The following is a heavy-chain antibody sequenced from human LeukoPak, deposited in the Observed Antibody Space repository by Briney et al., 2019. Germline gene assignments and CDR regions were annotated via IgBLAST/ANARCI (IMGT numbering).Heavy chain of an antibody. Sequence: GGSLRLSCAASGFTFGDYAMHWVRQAPGKGLEWVSVIYSSGSTYYADSVKGRFTISRDNSKNTLHLQMNTLRAEDTAVYYCASRIATAGSVDYWGQGTLVTVSS. CDR2: IYSSGST. J-gene: IGHJ4*02. V-gene: IGHV3-53*01. CDR1: GFTFGDYA. D-gene: IGHD6-13*01. CDR3: ASRIATAGSVDY.